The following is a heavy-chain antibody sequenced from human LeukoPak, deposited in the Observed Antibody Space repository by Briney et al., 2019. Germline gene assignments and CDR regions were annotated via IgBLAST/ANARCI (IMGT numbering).Heavy chain of an antibody. Sequence: PGGSLRLSCAASGFTFSDYYMSWIRQAPGKGLEWVSYISSSGSTIYYADSVRGRFTISRDNAKNSLHLQMNSLRVEDTGVYFCARDMAGRSRPPFDYWGQGTLVTVSS. CDR1: GFTFSDYY. J-gene: IGHJ4*02. D-gene: IGHD6-19*01. CDR2: ISSSGSTI. V-gene: IGHV3-11*04. CDR3: ARDMAGRSRPPFDY.